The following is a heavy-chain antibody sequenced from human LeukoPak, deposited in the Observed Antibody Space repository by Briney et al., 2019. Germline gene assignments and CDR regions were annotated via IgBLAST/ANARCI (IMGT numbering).Heavy chain of an antibody. CDR1: GFTFSSYW. CDR3: ASLAVAGLDAFDI. CDR2: INSDGSST. J-gene: IGHJ3*02. V-gene: IGHV3-74*01. Sequence: GGSLRLSCAASGFTFSSYWMHWVRQAPGKGLVWVSRINSDGSSTSYADSVKGRFTISRDNAKNTLYLQMNSLRAEDTAVYYCASLAVAGLDAFDIWGQGTMVTVSS. D-gene: IGHD6-19*01.